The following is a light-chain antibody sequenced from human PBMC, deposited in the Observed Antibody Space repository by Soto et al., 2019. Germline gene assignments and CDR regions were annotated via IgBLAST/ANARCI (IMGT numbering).Light chain of an antibody. CDR2: DAS. Sequence: EMVVAQAAATLSLSPGERATLSCRASQSVSSYLAWYQQKPGQAPRLLIYDASNRATGIPARFSGSGSGTDFTLTISSLEPEDFAVYYCQQRSNWPRATFGGGTKVDIK. J-gene: IGKJ4*01. CDR1: QSVSSY. CDR3: QQRSNWPRAT. V-gene: IGKV3-11*01.